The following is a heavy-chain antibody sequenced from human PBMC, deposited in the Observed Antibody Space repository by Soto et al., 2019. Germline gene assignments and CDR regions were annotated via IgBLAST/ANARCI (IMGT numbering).Heavy chain of an antibody. CDR1: GFTFSSYA. CDR2: ISYEGNNK. V-gene: IGHV3-30-3*01. J-gene: IGHJ4*02. CDR3: ARNSGSYGFPACPDY. D-gene: IGHD5-18*01. Sequence: QVQLVESGGGVVQPGRSLRLSCAASGFTFSSYAMHWVRQAPGKGLEWVAVISYEGNNKYYADSVKGRFTISRDNSKNTLYLQMNSLRAEDTAVYYCARNSGSYGFPACPDYWGQGTLVTVSS.